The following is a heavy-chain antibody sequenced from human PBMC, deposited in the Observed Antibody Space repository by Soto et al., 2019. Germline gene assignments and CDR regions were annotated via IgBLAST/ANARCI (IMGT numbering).Heavy chain of an antibody. CDR1: GYTFTSYD. CDR2: MNPNSGNT. CDR3: ARGFSDCSSTSCSLYDYIWGSYRPPDLAFDI. V-gene: IGHV1-8*01. J-gene: IGHJ3*02. D-gene: IGHD3-16*02. Sequence: GASVKVSCKASGYTFTSYDINWVRQATGQGLEWMGWMNPNSGNTGYAQKFQGRVTMTRNTSISTAYMELSSLRSEDTAVYYCARGFSDCSSTSCSLYDYIWGSYRPPDLAFDIWG.